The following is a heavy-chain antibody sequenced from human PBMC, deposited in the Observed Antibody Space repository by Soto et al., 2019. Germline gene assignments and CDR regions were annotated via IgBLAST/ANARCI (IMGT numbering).Heavy chain of an antibody. Sequence: SVKVSCKASGGSLSNYAIKWVRQVPGQGLEWVGGIIPLYGTTNYAQKFQGRVTITADVSTSTAYMELSSLRSGDTAVYYCATEGFSGSYLPNWGQGVLVTVSS. V-gene: IGHV1-69*13. CDR1: GGSLSNYA. D-gene: IGHD1-26*01. CDR3: ATEGFSGSYLPN. CDR2: IIPLYGTT. J-gene: IGHJ4*02.